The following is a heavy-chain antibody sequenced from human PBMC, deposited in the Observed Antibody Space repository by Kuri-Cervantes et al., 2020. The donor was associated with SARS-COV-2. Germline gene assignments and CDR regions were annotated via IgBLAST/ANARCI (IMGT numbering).Heavy chain of an antibody. D-gene: IGHD3-3*01. CDR2: INWNGGST. Sequence: GESLRLSCAASGFTFDDYGMSWVRQAPGKGLEWVSGINWNGGSTGYADSVKGRFTISRDNAKNSLYLQMNSLRAEDTAVYYCASFGGGDYDFWSGYYPSNWGQGTLVTVSS. CDR3: ASFGGGDYDFWSGYYPSN. CDR1: GFTFDDYG. J-gene: IGHJ4*02. V-gene: IGHV3-20*04.